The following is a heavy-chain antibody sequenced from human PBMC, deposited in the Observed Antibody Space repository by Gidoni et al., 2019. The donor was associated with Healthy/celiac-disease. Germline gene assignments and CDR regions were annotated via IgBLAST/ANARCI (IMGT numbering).Heavy chain of an antibody. CDR3: AKDISYYDSSGYYHEGYFDY. V-gene: IGHV3-43*01. CDR2: ISWDGGST. J-gene: IGHJ4*02. D-gene: IGHD3-22*01. CDR1: GFTFDDYT. Sequence: EVQLVESGGVVVQPGGSPRLSCAASGFTFDDYTMHWVRQAPGKGLECVSLISWDGGSTYYADSVKGRFTISRDNSKNSLYLQMNSLRTEDTALYYCAKDISYYDSSGYYHEGYFDYWGQGTLVTVSS.